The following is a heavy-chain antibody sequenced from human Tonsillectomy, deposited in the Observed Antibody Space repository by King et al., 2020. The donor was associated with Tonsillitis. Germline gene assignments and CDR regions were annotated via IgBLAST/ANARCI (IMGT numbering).Heavy chain of an antibody. D-gene: IGHD7-27*01. CDR2: INPNSGGT. V-gene: IGHV1-2*02. CDR1: GYTFTGYY. J-gene: IGHJ6*02. CDR3: AGQDSTGDRLYFYCYGMDV. Sequence: QLVQSGAEVKKPGASVKVSCKASGYTFTGYYMHWVRQAPGQGLEWMGWINPNSGGTNYAQKFQGRVTMTRDTSISTAYMELSRLRSDDTAVYYCAGQDSTGDRLYFYCYGMDVWGQGTTVTVSS.